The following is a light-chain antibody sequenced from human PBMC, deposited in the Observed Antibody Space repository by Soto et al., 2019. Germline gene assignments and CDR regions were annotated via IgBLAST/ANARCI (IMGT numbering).Light chain of an antibody. V-gene: IGLV1-44*01. CDR2: SNN. CDR1: SSNIGSNT. J-gene: IGLJ3*02. CDR3: AACDDSLNGWV. Sequence: QSVLTQPPSASGTPGQRVTISCSGSSSNIGSNTVNWYQQLPGTAPKLLIYSNNQPPSGVPDRFSGSKSGNSASLAISGLQSEDEADYYCAACDDSLNGWVFGGGTQLTVL.